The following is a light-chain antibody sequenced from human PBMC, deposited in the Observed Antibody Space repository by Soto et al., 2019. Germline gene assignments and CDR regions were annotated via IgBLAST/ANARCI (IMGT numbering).Light chain of an antibody. CDR3: SSYTNINTRACV. V-gene: IGLV2-14*01. CDR1: STDFVSYNR. Sequence: QSALTQPPSVSGSPGQSVTISCTGTSTDFVSYNRVSWYQQHPGKAPKLIIYEVTDRPSGVSNRFSGSKSGNTASLTISGLQAEDEAEYYCSSYTNINTRACVFGTGTQLTVL. J-gene: IGLJ1*01. CDR2: EVT.